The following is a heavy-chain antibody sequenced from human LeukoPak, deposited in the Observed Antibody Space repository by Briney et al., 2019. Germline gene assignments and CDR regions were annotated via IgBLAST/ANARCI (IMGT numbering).Heavy chain of an antibody. Sequence: QPGGSLRLSCAASGFRFNSYGMHWVRQAPGKGLDWVTFIRYDGSIKYYADSVKGRFTISRDNSKNTLYLQMNSLRAEDTAVYYCAKGGQLAGPGYYYMDVWGKGTTVTVSS. D-gene: IGHD6-6*01. V-gene: IGHV3-30*02. CDR3: AKGGQLAGPGYYYMDV. J-gene: IGHJ6*03. CDR1: GFRFNSYG. CDR2: IRYDGSIK.